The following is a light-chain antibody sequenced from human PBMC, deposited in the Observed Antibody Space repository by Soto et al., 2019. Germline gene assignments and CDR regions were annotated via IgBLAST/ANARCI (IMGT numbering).Light chain of an antibody. J-gene: IGKJ3*01. Sequence: DIVMTQSPDSLAVSLGERATINCKSSQSVLYSSNNKNYLAWYQQKPGQPPKLLIYWASTRESGVPDRFSGSGSGTDFPLTISSLQAEDVAVYYCQHQTFGPGTKVDIK. V-gene: IGKV4-1*01. CDR3: QHQT. CDR2: WAS. CDR1: QSVLYSSNNKNY.